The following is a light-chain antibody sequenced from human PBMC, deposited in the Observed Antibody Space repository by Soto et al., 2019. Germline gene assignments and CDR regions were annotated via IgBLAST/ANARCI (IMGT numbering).Light chain of an antibody. CDR3: QHYNKLPLT. Sequence: EIVLTQSPATLSVSPGERATLSCRASQSVSSNLAWYQQKPGQAPRLVIYGASTRATGIPARCSGSGSGTEFTLTISSLQSEDVAVYYCQHYNKLPLTFGGGAKVEIK. CDR1: QSVSSN. CDR2: GAS. J-gene: IGKJ4*01. V-gene: IGKV3-15*01.